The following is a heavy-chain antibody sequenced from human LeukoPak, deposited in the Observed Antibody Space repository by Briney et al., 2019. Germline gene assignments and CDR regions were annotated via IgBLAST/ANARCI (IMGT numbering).Heavy chain of an antibody. CDR1: GFTFSSYW. CDR3: ARDGVDYDDAFDI. J-gene: IGHJ3*02. CDR2: IKQDGSEK. V-gene: IGHV3-7*01. Sequence: GGSLRLSCAASGFTFSSYWMSWVRQAPGRGLEWVANIKQDGSEKYYADSVKGRFTISRDNAKNSLYLQMNSLRAEDTAVYYCARDGVDYDDAFDIWGQGTMVTVSS. D-gene: IGHD4-17*01.